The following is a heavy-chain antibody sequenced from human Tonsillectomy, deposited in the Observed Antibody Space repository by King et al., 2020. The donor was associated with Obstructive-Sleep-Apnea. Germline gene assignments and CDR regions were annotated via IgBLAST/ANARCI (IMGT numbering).Heavy chain of an antibody. CDR1: GYTFTRYY. V-gene: IGHV1-46*01. Sequence: QLVQSGAEVKKPGALVKVSCKASGYTFTRYYMHWVRQALGQRLVWMGIFNPIGGRRSYAQKFQGRVTMTRDTSTSTVYMELSILRSEDTAVYYCQIAAGYFDYWGQGTLVTVSS. D-gene: IGHD6-13*01. J-gene: IGHJ4*02. CDR3: QIAAGYFDY. CDR2: FNPIGGRR.